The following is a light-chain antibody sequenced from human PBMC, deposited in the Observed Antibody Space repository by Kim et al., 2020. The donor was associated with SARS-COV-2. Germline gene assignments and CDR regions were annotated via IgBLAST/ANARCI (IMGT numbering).Light chain of an antibody. Sequence: GSPGQSVTISCTGTSGDVGGYNYVSWYQQHPGKAPKLMIYDVSKRPSGVPDRFSGSKSGNTASLTVSGLQAEDEADYYCSSHAGRVFGGGTKLTVL. CDR3: SSHAGRV. J-gene: IGLJ2*01. CDR2: DVS. V-gene: IGLV2-11*01. CDR1: SGDVGGYNY.